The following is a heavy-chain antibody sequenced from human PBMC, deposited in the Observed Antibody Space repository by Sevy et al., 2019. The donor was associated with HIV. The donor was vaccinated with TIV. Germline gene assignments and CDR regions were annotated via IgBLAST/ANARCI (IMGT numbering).Heavy chain of an antibody. J-gene: IGHJ4*02. D-gene: IGHD3-10*01. Sequence: GGSLRLSCAASGFTFSSYSMNWVRQAPGKGLEWVSYISSSNDTVYYAESMKGRFTISRDNAKKSLFLQMSSLRVEDTAVYFCARGPRGATINHFDSWGQGTLVTVSS. CDR3: ARGPRGATINHFDS. CDR2: ISSSNDTV. CDR1: GFTFSSYS. V-gene: IGHV3-48*01.